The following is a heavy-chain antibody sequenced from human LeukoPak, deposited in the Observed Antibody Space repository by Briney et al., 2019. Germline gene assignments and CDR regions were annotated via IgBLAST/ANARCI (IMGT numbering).Heavy chain of an antibody. Sequence: GESLKISCKGSGYSFTSYWIGWVRQMPGKGLEWMGIIYPGDSDTRYSPSFQGQVTISADKSISTAYLQWSSLKASDTAMYYCARRDYDILTALWGAFDIWGQGTMVTVSS. CDR2: IYPGDSDT. CDR1: GYSFTSYW. CDR3: ARRDYDILTALWGAFDI. D-gene: IGHD3-9*01. V-gene: IGHV5-51*01. J-gene: IGHJ3*02.